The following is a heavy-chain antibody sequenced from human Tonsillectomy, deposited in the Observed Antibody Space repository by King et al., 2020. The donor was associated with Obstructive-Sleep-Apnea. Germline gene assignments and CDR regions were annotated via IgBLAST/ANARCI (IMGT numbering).Heavy chain of an antibody. J-gene: IGHJ3*02. D-gene: IGHD5-24*01. V-gene: IGHV4-59*08. CDR3: ARPRRDGYNYDAFDI. CDR1: GGSISSYY. Sequence: QLQESGPGLVKPSETLSLTCTVSGGSISSYYWSWIRQPPGKGLEWIGYIYYSGSTNYNPSLKSRVNISVDTSKNQFSLKLSSVTAADTAVYYCARPRRDGYNYDAFDIWGQGTMVTVSS. CDR2: IYYSGST.